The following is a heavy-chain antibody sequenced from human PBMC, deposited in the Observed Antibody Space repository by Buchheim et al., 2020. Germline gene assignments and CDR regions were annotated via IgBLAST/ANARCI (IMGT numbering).Heavy chain of an antibody. Sequence: EVQLVESGGGLVQPGGSLRLSCAASGFTFSSYSMNWVRQAPGKGLEWVSYISSSSSTIYYADSVKGRFTISRDNAKNSLSLQMNSLRDEDTAVYYCARDSSYYYGSGGISGMDVWGQGTT. CDR3: ARDSSYYYGSGGISGMDV. CDR2: ISSSSSTI. CDR1: GFTFSSYS. J-gene: IGHJ6*02. D-gene: IGHD3-10*01. V-gene: IGHV3-48*02.